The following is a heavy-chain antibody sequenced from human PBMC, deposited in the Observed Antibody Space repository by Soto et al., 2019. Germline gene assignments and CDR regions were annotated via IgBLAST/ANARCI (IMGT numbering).Heavy chain of an antibody. Sequence: QVQLQESGPGLVKPSETLSLTCTVSGGSISSYYWSWIRQPPGKGLEWIGYIYYSGSTNYTPSLKSRVTISVDTSKNQFSLKLSSVTAADTAVYYCARRGYSYGYGYYYYYMDVWGKGTTVTVSS. D-gene: IGHD5-18*01. J-gene: IGHJ6*03. V-gene: IGHV4-59*08. CDR2: IYYSGST. CDR3: ARRGYSYGYGYYYYYMDV. CDR1: GGSISSYY.